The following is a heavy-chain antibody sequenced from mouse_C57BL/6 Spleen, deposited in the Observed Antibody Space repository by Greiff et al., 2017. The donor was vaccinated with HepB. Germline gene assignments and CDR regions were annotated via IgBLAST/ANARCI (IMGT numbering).Heavy chain of an antibody. D-gene: IGHD2-5*01. J-gene: IGHJ2*01. CDR1: GYAFSSYW. CDR2: IYPGDGDT. Sequence: VQLQQSGAELVKPGASVKISCKASGYAFSSYWMNWVKQRPGKGLEWIGQIYPGDGDTNYNGKFKGKATLTADKSSSTAYMQLSSLTSEDSAVYFCARGHYSNFFDYWGQSTTLTVSS. CDR3: ARGHYSNFFDY. V-gene: IGHV1-80*01.